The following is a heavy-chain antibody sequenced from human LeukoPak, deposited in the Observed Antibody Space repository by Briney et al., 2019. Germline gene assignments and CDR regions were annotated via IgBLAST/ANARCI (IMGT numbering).Heavy chain of an antibody. Sequence: PSQTLSLTCAVSGGSISRGGYSWSWIRQPPGKGLEWIGYIYHSGTTYYNPSLKSRATISVDTSKNQFSLKLSSVTAADTAVYYCARVTHYYDSGSYPYWGQGTLVIVSS. CDR1: GGSISRGGYS. J-gene: IGHJ4*02. CDR3: ARVTHYYDSGSYPY. V-gene: IGHV4-30-2*01. D-gene: IGHD3-10*01. CDR2: IYHSGTT.